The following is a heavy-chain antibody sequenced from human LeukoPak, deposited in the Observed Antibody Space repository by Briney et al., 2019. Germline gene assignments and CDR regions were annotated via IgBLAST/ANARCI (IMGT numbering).Heavy chain of an antibody. CDR3: AKDTRAIVGSAHNAFDI. J-gene: IGHJ3*02. Sequence: TGGSLRLSCEASGFSFPYGMSWVRQAPGKGLEWVSGISWNSGNIGYADSVKGRFTISRDNAKNSLNLQMNSLRAEDTALYYCAKDTRAIVGSAHNAFDIWGQGTMVTVSS. D-gene: IGHD1-26*01. CDR1: GFSFPYG. CDR2: ISWNSGNI. V-gene: IGHV3-9*01.